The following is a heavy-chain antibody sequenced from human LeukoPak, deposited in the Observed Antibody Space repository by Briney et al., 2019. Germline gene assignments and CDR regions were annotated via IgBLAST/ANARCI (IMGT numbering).Heavy chain of an antibody. CDR1: GFTFSSYA. CDR2: ISGSGGST. J-gene: IGHJ4*02. Sequence: GPLRLSCAASGFTFSSYAMSWVRQAPGEGLEWVSAISGSGGSTYYADSVKGRFTISRDNSKNTLYLQMNSLKTEDTAVYYCTTDAILAYCGGDCSNPIGYWGQGTLVTVSS. V-gene: IGHV3-23*01. D-gene: IGHD2-21*02. CDR3: TTDAILAYCGGDCSNPIGY.